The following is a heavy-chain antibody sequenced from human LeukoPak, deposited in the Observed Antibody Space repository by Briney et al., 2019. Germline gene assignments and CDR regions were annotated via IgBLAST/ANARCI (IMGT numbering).Heavy chain of an antibody. CDR3: AKEYGSGRLAEYFQH. Sequence: SCKASGYTFSNYGMHWVRQAPGKGLEWVAVISYDGSNKYYADSVKGRFTISRDNSKNTLYLQMNSLRAEDTAVYYCAKEYGSGRLAEYFQHWGQGTLVTVSS. J-gene: IGHJ1*01. D-gene: IGHD3-10*01. CDR1: GYTFSNYG. CDR2: ISYDGSNK. V-gene: IGHV3-30*18.